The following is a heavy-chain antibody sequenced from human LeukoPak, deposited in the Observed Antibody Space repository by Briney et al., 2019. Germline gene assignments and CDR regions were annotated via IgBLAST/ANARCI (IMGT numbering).Heavy chain of an antibody. V-gene: IGHV4-59*01. J-gene: IGHJ6*02. D-gene: IGHD5-18*01. CDR2: ISYSWST. CDR3: ARDGSAEYSYGYGNYYYGMDV. CDR1: GGSISSYY. Sequence: SETLSLTCTVSGGSISSYYWNWIRQPPGKGLEWIGDISYSWSTNYNPSLKSRVTISLDTSKNQFSLKLSSVTAADTAVYYCARDGSAEYSYGYGNYYYGMDVWGQGTTVTVSS.